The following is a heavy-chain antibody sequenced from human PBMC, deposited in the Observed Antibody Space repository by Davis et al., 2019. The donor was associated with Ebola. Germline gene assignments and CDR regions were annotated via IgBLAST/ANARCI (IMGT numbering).Heavy chain of an antibody. CDR1: GFTFSSYA. CDR3: ARGGTVVYYYGMDV. V-gene: IGHV3-64*01. D-gene: IGHD4-11*01. J-gene: IGHJ6*02. Sequence: ESLKISCAASGFTFSSYAMHWVRQAPGKGLEYVSGISSNGGSTYYANSVKGRFTISRGNSKNTLYLQMGSLRAEDMAVYYCARGGTVVYYYGMDVWGQGTTVTVSS. CDR2: ISSNGGST.